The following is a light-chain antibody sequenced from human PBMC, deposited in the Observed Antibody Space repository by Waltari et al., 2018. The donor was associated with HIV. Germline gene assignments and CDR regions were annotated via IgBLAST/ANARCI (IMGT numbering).Light chain of an antibody. CDR3: AAWDDSLNAWL. V-gene: IGLV2-8*01. CDR2: EVS. Sequence: QSALTQPPSASGSPGQSVTISCTGTSRDVGGYNYVSWYQQHPGKAPKLLIAEVSKRPSGVPDRFSGSKSGTSAALAISGLRSEDEADYFCAAWDDSLNAWLFGGGTKVTVL. CDR1: SRDVGGYNY. J-gene: IGLJ3*02.